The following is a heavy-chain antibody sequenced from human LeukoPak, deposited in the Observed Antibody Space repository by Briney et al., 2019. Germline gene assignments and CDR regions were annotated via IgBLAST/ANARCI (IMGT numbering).Heavy chain of an antibody. CDR3: AKSSQGRLGEPPLLDY. V-gene: IGHV3-33*06. Sequence: GGSLRLSCAASGFTFSSYGMHWVRQAPGKGLEWVAVIWYDGSNKYYADSVKGRFTISRDNSKSTLYLQMNSLRAEDTAVYYCAKSSQGRLGEPPLLDYWGQGTLVTVSS. CDR2: IWYDGSNK. D-gene: IGHD3-10*01. CDR1: GFTFSSYG. J-gene: IGHJ4*02.